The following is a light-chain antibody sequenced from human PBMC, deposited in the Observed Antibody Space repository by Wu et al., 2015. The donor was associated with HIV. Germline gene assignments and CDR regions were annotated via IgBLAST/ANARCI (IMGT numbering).Light chain of an antibody. J-gene: IGKJ5*01. Sequence: EIVLTQSPATLSLSPGDRATLSCRATESIRHLAWYQQKPGQAPRLLIYGASTRTDGIPDRFSASVSGADFTLMISRLEPEDFAVYYCQQYISSPISFGQGTRLETK. CDR2: GAS. CDR1: ESIRH. V-gene: IGKV3-20*01. CDR3: QQYISSPIS.